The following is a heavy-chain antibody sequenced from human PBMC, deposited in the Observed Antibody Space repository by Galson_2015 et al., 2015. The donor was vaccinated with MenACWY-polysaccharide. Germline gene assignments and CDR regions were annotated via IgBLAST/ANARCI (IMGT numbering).Heavy chain of an antibody. J-gene: IGHJ4*02. V-gene: IGHV3-30-3*01. Sequence: SLRLSGEASGFTFSTYTMHWVRQAPGKGLERVAVISRDGSNKYYADSVKGRFTISRDNSKNTLYRHMNSLRAEDTAVYYCARGGSTYYYGSGTYYKFDSWGQGTLVTVSS. CDR3: ARGGSTYYYGSGTYYKFDS. CDR2: ISRDGSNK. D-gene: IGHD3-10*01. CDR1: GFTFSTYT.